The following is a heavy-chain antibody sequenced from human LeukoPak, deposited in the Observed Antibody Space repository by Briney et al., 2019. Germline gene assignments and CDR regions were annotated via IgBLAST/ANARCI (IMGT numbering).Heavy chain of an antibody. Sequence: LVKVSCKASGGTFSSYAISWVRQAPGQGLEWMGGIIPIFGTANYAQKFQGRVTITADESTSTAYMELSSLRSEDTAVYYCARRGGLQPRVDYFYMDVWGKGTTVTVSS. J-gene: IGHJ6*03. CDR3: ARRGGLQPRVDYFYMDV. V-gene: IGHV1-69*13. CDR2: IIPIFGTA. CDR1: GGTFSSYA. D-gene: IGHD4-11*01.